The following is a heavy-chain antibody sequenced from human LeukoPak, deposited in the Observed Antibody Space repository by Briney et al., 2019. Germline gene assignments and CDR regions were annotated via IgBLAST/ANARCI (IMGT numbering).Heavy chain of an antibody. Sequence: GGSLRLSCAASGFTFSSYSMNWVRQAPGKGLEWVSSISSSGSYISYADSVKGRFTISRDNAKNSLYLQMNSLRAEETAVYYCAKNPSRGSGSYYKTFYYYYYMDVWGKGTTVTVSS. J-gene: IGHJ6*03. CDR3: AKNPSRGSGSYYKTFYYYYYMDV. CDR2: ISSSGSYI. D-gene: IGHD3-10*01. V-gene: IGHV3-21*01. CDR1: GFTFSSYS.